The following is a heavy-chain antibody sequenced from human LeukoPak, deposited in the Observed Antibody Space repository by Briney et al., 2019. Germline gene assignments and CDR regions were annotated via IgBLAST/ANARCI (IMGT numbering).Heavy chain of an antibody. Sequence: GGSPRLSCAASGFTFSNYAMSWVRQAPGKGLEWVSSISTSGASTYYADSVKGRFTISRDNSKNTLYLQMSSLRADDTAVYYCAKGPRQQLVTRFDNWGQGTLVTVSS. D-gene: IGHD6-13*01. CDR1: GFTFSNYA. V-gene: IGHV3-23*01. CDR3: AKGPRQQLVTRFDN. J-gene: IGHJ4*02. CDR2: ISTSGAST.